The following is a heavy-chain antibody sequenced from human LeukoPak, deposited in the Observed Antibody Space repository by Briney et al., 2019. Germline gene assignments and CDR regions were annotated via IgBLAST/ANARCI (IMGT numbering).Heavy chain of an antibody. Sequence: GGSLRLSYAASGFTVSNNYMSWVRQAPGKKLEWVSDIHSDGTTFYADSVKGRFTISRDNSKNTLYLQMNSLRAEDTAVYHCARYDFILISYFDLWGRGALVTVSS. D-gene: IGHD3-3*01. CDR1: GFTVSNNY. V-gene: IGHV3-53*01. CDR3: ARYDFILISYFDL. J-gene: IGHJ2*01. CDR2: IHSDGTT.